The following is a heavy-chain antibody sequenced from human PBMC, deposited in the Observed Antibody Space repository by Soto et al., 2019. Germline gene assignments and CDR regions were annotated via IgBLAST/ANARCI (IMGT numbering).Heavy chain of an antibody. V-gene: IGHV4-59*08. CDR3: ARHGFGSLHRVVDV. CDR2: IYYSGST. D-gene: IGHD3-10*01. J-gene: IGHJ6*02. Sequence: SETLSLTCTVSGGSISSYYWSWIRQPPGKGLEWIGYIYYSGSTNYNPSLKSRVTISVDTSKNQFSLKLSSVTAADTAVYYCARHGFGSLHRVVDVWGQVTTVTVSS. CDR1: GGSISSYY.